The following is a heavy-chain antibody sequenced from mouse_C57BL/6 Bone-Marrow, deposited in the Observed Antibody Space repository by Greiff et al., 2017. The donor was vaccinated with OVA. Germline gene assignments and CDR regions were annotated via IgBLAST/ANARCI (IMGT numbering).Heavy chain of an antibody. V-gene: IGHV5-6*01. J-gene: IGHJ2*01. D-gene: IGHD1-1*01. CDR2: ISSGGSYT. CDR1: GFTFSSYG. CDR3: ARQGDYGSFFDY. Sequence: EVQLQQSGGDLVKPGGSLKLSCAASGFTFSSYGMSWVRQTPDKRLEWVATISSGGSYTYYPASVKGRFTISRDNAKNTLYLQMSSLKSEDTAMYYCARQGDYGSFFDYWGQGTTLTVSS.